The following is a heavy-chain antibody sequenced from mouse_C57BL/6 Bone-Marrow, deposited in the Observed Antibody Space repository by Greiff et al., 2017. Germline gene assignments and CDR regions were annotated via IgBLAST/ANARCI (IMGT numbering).Heavy chain of an antibody. CDR1: GYTFTSYT. CDR3: ARRVHYDYAMDY. CDR2: INPSSGYT. J-gene: IGHJ4*01. D-gene: IGHD1-2*01. Sequence: VMLVESGAELARPGASVKMSCKASGYTFTSYTLHWVKQRPGQGLEWIGYINPSSGYTKYNQKFKDKATLTANKSSSTAYMQLSSLTSEDSAVYYCARRVHYDYAMDYWGQGTSVTVSS. V-gene: IGHV1-4*01.